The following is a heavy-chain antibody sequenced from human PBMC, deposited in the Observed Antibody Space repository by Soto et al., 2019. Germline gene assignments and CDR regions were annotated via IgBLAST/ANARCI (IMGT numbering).Heavy chain of an antibody. CDR2: IKFDGITA. CDR1: GFTFNAYW. V-gene: IGHV3-74*01. D-gene: IGHD2-21*01. J-gene: IGHJ6*02. Sequence: GGSLRLSCVASGFTFNAYWMHWVRQAPGQGLVWVSRIKFDGITASYADSVNGRFTISRDNAKNTVYLQMDSLRAEDTGMYYCARGIRNYYGADVWGQGTTVTVSS. CDR3: ARGIRNYYGADV.